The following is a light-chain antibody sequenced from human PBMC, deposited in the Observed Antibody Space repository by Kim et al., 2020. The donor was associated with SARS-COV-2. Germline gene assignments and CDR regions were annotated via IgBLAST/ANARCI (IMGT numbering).Light chain of an antibody. CDR3: QQSYSMPWT. V-gene: IGKV1-39*01. J-gene: IGKJ4*01. CDR2: AAS. Sequence: DIQMTQSPSSLSASVGDRVTITCRASQSITSYLNWYQQKPGKAPKLLIYAASSLQSGVPSRFSGSGSGTDFTLTISSLQPDDFATYYCQQSYSMPWTFGGGTKVDIK. CDR1: QSITSY.